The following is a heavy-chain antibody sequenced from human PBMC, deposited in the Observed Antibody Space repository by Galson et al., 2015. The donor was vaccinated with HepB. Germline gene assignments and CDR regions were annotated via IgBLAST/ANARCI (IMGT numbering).Heavy chain of an antibody. CDR3: ARGSRGSGRPSDY. D-gene: IGHD3-10*01. CDR2: ISSSSSYT. Sequence: SLRLSCAASGFTFSDYYMSWIRQAPGKGLEWVSYISSSSSYTNYADSVKGRFTISRDNAKNSLYLQMNSLRAEDTAVYYCARGSRGSGRPSDYWGQGTLVTVSS. CDR1: GFTFSDYY. V-gene: IGHV3-11*05. J-gene: IGHJ4*02.